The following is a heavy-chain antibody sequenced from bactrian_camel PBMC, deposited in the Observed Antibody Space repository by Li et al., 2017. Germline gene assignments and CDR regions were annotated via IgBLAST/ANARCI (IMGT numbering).Heavy chain of an antibody. D-gene: IGHD1*01. V-gene: IGHV3S55*01. CDR2: LNDDGTT. CDR1: GFSFDGQG. Sequence: HVQLVESGGGSVQAGENLRLSCTASGFSFDGQGMGWYRGPGTECELVAHLNDDGTTDYADSVKGRFTISQDNAKQQLYLQMNDLKPEDTSVYYCAADWFRFGNQCAFRALYGQGTQVTVS. J-gene: IGHJ4*01.